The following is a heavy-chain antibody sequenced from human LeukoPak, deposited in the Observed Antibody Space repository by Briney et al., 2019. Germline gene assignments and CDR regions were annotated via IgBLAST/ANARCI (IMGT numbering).Heavy chain of an antibody. J-gene: IGHJ4*02. CDR2: INPNSGGT. CDR3: AREEVTTLSKYYFDY. D-gene: IGHD3-22*01. Sequence: ASVKVSCKASGYTFTGYYMHWVRQAPGQGLEWMGRINPNSGGTNYAQKFQGRVTMTRDTSISTAYMELSRLRSDDTAVYYCAREEVTTLSKYYFDYWGQGALVTVSS. V-gene: IGHV1-2*06. CDR1: GYTFTGYY.